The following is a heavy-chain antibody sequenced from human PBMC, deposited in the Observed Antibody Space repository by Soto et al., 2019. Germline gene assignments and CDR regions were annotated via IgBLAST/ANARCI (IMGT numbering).Heavy chain of an antibody. V-gene: IGHV3-48*01. J-gene: IGHJ4*02. Sequence: EVQLVESGGGLVQPGGSLRLSCAASGFTFSSYSMHWVRQAPGKGLEWVSYISPSSSSIYYADSVKGRFTISRDNAKNSLYLQMNSPRAEDTAVYYCARVAYYYDSSGYFYWGQGTLVTVSS. D-gene: IGHD3-22*01. CDR2: ISPSSSSI. CDR3: ARVAYYYDSSGYFY. CDR1: GFTFSSYS.